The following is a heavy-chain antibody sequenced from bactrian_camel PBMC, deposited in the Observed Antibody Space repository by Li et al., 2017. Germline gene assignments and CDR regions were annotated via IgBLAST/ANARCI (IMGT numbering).Heavy chain of an antibody. CDR1: GYTTAIKSRY. D-gene: IGHD6*01. V-gene: IGHV3-2*01. Sequence: HVQLVESGGGSVQAGGSLRLSCLLAGYTTAIKSRYIAWFRQAPGKEREEDANLYSERTHTYYTDSVKGRFTISQDNAKNTLTLQMSSLKPEDTAVYYCAAPCLRRQCLDGGSWSRLFECTYEGQGTQVTVSS. J-gene: IGHJ4*01. CDR2: LYSERTHT.